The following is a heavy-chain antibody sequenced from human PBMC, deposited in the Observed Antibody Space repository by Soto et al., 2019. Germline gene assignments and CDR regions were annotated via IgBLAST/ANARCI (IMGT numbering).Heavy chain of an antibody. V-gene: IGHV1-69*13. J-gene: IGHJ6*02. D-gene: IGHD6-6*01. CDR1: GGTFSSSA. Sequence: SVKVSCKASGGTFSSSAISWVRQAPGQGLEWMGGIIPIFGTANYAQKFQGRVTITADESTSTAYMELSSLRSEDTAVYYCAREPSYSSSSGDYYYYGMDVWGQGTTVTVSS. CDR3: AREPSYSSSSGDYYYYGMDV. CDR2: IIPIFGTA.